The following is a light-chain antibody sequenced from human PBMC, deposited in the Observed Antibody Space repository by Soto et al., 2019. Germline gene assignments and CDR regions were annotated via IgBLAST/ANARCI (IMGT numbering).Light chain of an antibody. V-gene: IGKV4-1*01. CDR1: QSLLSTSNNKNY. Sequence: DIVMTQSPDSLAVSLGERATINCKSSQSLLSTSNNKNYLSWYQQKPGQPPKLLIYWASAREYGVPDRFSGSGSGAAFTLSISSIQDVDVTVYYCHQYYDAPLTFGGGTKVEIK. CDR3: HQYYDAPLT. J-gene: IGKJ4*01. CDR2: WAS.